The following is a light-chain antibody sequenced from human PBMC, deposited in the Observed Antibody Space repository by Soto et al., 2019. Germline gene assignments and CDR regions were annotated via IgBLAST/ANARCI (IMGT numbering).Light chain of an antibody. V-gene: IGLV2-14*01. J-gene: IGLJ1*01. CDR1: SSDVGGYKY. CDR3: SSYTSSSTYV. Sequence: QSALTQPASVSGSPGQSITISCTGTSSDVGGYKYVSWYQQHPGKAPKLMIYEVSNRPSGVSNRFSGSKSGNTASLTISGLHAEDEADYYCSSYTSSSTYVFGTRTKLTVL. CDR2: EVS.